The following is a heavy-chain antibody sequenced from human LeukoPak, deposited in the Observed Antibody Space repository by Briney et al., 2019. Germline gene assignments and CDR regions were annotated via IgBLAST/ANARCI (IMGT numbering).Heavy chain of an antibody. CDR1: GYTFTSYG. D-gene: IGHD6-19*01. J-gene: IGHJ4*02. V-gene: IGHV1-18*01. CDR3: AREGLKPGIAVAGHEEPFGY. CDR2: ISAYNGNT. Sequence: GASVKVSCKASGYTFTSYGISWVRQAPGQGLEWMGWISAYNGNTNYAQKLQGRVTMTTDTSTSTAYMELRSLRSDDTAVYYCAREGLKPGIAVAGHEEPFGYWGQGTLVTVSS.